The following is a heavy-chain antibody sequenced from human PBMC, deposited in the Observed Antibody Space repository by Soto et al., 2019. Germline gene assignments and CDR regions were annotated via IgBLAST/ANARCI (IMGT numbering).Heavy chain of an antibody. J-gene: IGHJ4*02. CDR1: GYSFTSYW. CDR3: ARHGYNWNYVPVDY. D-gene: IGHD1-7*01. Sequence: GESLKTSCRGSGYSFTSYWISWVRQMPGKGLEWMGRIDPSDSYTNYSPSFQGHVTISADKSISTAYLQWSSLKASDTAMYYCARHGYNWNYVPVDYWGQGTLVTVSS. CDR2: IDPSDSYT. V-gene: IGHV5-10-1*01.